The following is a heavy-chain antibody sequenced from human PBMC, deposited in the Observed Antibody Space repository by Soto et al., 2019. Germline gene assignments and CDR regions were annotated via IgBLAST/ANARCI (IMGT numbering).Heavy chain of an antibody. Sequence: GGSLRLSCAASGFTFSSYGMHWVRQAPGKGLEWVAVISYDGSNKYYADSVKGRFTISRDNSKNTLYLQMNSLRAEDTAVYYCAKDTNQLLCVKCRYYYYGMDVWGQGTTVTVSS. CDR2: ISYDGSNK. CDR3: AKDTNQLLCVKCRYYYYGMDV. V-gene: IGHV3-30*18. J-gene: IGHJ6*02. CDR1: GFTFSSYG. D-gene: IGHD2-2*01.